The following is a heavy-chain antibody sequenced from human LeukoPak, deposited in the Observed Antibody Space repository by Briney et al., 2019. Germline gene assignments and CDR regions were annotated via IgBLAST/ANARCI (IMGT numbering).Heavy chain of an antibody. J-gene: IGHJ4*02. CDR1: GGSFSGYY. CDR2: VHHSGST. V-gene: IGHV4-34*01. Sequence: SETLSLTCGVYGGSFSGYYWSWIRQPPGKGLEWIGEVHHSGSTNYNPSLKSRLTISTDTSKNQFSLNLISVTAADTAVYYCARDQYYYDSSGYYYFDYWGQGTLVTVSS. CDR3: ARDQYYYDSSGYYYFDY. D-gene: IGHD3-22*01.